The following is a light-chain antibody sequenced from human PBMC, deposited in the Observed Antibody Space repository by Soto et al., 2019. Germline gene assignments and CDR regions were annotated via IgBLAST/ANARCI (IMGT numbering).Light chain of an antibody. CDR3: QQYNNWPRT. CDR2: GAS. J-gene: IGKJ1*01. Sequence: EIVLTQSPGTLSMYPGERATLSCRASQSVSSNYLAWYQQKPGQPPRLLIYGASTRATGIPARFSGSGSVTEFTLTISSLQSEDFAVYYCQQYNNWPRTFGQGTKVDIK. CDR1: QSVSSN. V-gene: IGKV3-15*01.